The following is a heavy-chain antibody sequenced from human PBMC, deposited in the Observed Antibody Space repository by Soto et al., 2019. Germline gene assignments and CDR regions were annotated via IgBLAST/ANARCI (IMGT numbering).Heavy chain of an antibody. CDR3: ARGLDYYDSSGYYYGPYYFDY. Sequence: QLQLQESGSGLVKPSQTLSLTCAVSGGSISSGGYSWSWIRQPPGKGLEWIGYIYHSGSTYYNPSLKSRVTTSVDRSKKQFSLKLSSVTAADTAVYYCARGLDYYDSSGYYYGPYYFDYWGQGTLVTVSS. CDR1: GGSISSGGYS. J-gene: IGHJ4*02. CDR2: IYHSGST. D-gene: IGHD3-22*01. V-gene: IGHV4-30-2*01.